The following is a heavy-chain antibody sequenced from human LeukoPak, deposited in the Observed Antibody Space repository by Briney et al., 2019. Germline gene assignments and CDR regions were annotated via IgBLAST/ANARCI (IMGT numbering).Heavy chain of an antibody. CDR2: IKTDGSQI. Sequence: PGGSLRLSCVASGFTFSSYWMTWVRQAPGKGLEWVANIKTDGSQIYYVDSVKGRFTISRDNAKNSLYLQMNSLRAEDTAVYYCARVSRLGYFDWLLHEPPVGFDYWGQGTLVTVSS. CDR1: GFTFSSYW. D-gene: IGHD3-9*01. V-gene: IGHV3-7*01. CDR3: ARVSRLGYFDWLLHEPPVGFDY. J-gene: IGHJ4*02.